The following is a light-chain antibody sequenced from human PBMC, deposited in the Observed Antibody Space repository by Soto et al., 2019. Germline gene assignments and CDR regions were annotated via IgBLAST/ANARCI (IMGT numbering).Light chain of an antibody. V-gene: IGKV3-15*01. CDR1: QTINNN. J-gene: IGKJ1*01. CDR2: GAS. CDR3: LHYNNGPR. Sequence: ETVITQSPFTLSASPGEGATLSCRASQTINNNLAWYQQQPGQAPRLLIYGASRRATGVPARFSGRGSGTEFTLTISSLQSEDFAVYYCLHYNNGPRFGQGTKVDIK.